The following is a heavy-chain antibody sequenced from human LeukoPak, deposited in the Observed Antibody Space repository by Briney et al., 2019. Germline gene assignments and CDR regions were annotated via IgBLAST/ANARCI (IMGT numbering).Heavy chain of an antibody. Sequence: ASVKVSCKASGYTFTSYDINWVRQATGQGLEWMGWMNPNSGNTGYAQKFQSRVTMTRNTSISTAYMELSSLRSEDTAVYYCAREYSSSIYYYYYMDVWGKGTTVTVSS. D-gene: IGHD6-6*01. V-gene: IGHV1-8*01. CDR1: GYTFTSYD. CDR3: AREYSSSIYYYYYMDV. CDR2: MNPNSGNT. J-gene: IGHJ6*03.